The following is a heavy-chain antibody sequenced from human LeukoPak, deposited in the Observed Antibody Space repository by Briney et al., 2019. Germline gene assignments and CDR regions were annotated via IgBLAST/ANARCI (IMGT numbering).Heavy chain of an antibody. V-gene: IGHV3-23*01. CDR2: ISGSGGST. CDR3: VKVYFPLTQNLYCSGGSCYSY. CDR1: GFTFSSYA. Sequence: GGSLRLSCAASGFTFSSYAMSWVRQAPGKGLEWVSAISGSGGSTYYADSVKGRFTISRDNSKNTLYLQMNSLRAEDTAVYYCVKVYFPLTQNLYCSGGSCYSYWGQGTLVTVSS. D-gene: IGHD2-15*01. J-gene: IGHJ4*02.